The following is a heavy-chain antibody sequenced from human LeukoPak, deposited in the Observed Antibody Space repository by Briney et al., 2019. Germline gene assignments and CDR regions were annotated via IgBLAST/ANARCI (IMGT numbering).Heavy chain of an antibody. V-gene: IGHV4-34*01. Sequence: PSETLSLTCTVSGGSISSYYWSWIRQPPGKGLEWIGEINHSGSTNYNPSLKSRVTISVDTSKNQFSLKLSSVTAADTAVYYCARLSRYTIFGVVREGWFDPWGQGTLVTVSS. CDR2: INHSGST. CDR3: ARLSRYTIFGVVREGWFDP. CDR1: GGSISSYY. J-gene: IGHJ5*02. D-gene: IGHD3-3*01.